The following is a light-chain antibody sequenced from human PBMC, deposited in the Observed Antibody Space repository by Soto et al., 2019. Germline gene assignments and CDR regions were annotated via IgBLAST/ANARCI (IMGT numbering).Light chain of an antibody. CDR3: QSYDSSLSAGV. CDR1: SSNIGAGYD. J-gene: IGLJ2*01. V-gene: IGLV1-40*01. CDR2: GNS. Sequence: QSVLTQSPSVSGAPGQRVTISCTGSSSNIGAGYDVHWYQQLPGTAPKLLIYGNSNRPSGVPDRFSGSKFGTSASLAITGLQAEDEADYYCQSYDSSLSAGVFGGGTKLTVL.